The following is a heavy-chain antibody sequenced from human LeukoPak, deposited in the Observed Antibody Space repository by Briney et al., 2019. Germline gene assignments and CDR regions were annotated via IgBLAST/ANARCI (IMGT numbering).Heavy chain of an antibody. Sequence: GGSLRLSCAASGFTFDDYAMHWVRQAPGKGLEWVSAISGSGGSTYYADSVKGRFTISRDNSKNTLYLQMNSLRAEDTGVFYCAKNEGSNYYDPFHHWGQGTLVTVSS. D-gene: IGHD3-22*01. CDR2: ISGSGGST. CDR1: GFTFDDYA. CDR3: AKNEGSNYYDPFHH. J-gene: IGHJ1*01. V-gene: IGHV3-23*01.